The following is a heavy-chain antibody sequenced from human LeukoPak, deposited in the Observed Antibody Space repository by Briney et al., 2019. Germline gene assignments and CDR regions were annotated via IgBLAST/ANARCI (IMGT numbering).Heavy chain of an antibody. CDR1: GFTFRSYP. V-gene: IGHV3-23*01. CDR2: LTGSGQTT. D-gene: IGHD4-17*01. J-gene: IGHJ4*02. CDR3: VRSSDGDYYYYFDY. Sequence: GGSLRLSCVASGFTFRSYPMTWVRQVPGKGLEWVASLTGSGQTTQYADFARGRFTISRDNSKNTLYLHMHSLNAEHTAVYYCVRSSDGDYYYYFDYWGQGTLVTVSS.